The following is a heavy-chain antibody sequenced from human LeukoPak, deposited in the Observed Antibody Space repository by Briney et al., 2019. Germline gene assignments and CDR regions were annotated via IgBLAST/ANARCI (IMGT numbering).Heavy chain of an antibody. CDR2: IIPIFGTA. CDR1: GGTFSSYA. D-gene: IGHD6-25*01. CDR3: ARRLAPDSAFDI. V-gene: IGHV1-69*13. Sequence: GASVKVSCKASGGTFSSYAISWVRQAPGQGLEWMGGIIPIFGTANYAQKFQGRVTITADESTSTAYMELSSLRSEDTAVYYCARRLAPDSAFDIWGQGTMVTVSS. J-gene: IGHJ3*02.